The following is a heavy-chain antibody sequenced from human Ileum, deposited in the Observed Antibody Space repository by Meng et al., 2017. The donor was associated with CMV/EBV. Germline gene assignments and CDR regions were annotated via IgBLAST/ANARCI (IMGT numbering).Heavy chain of an antibody. V-gene: IGHV3-30*02. CDR2: IRNDGSNK. CDR1: GFTFSSYG. CDR3: AKLTDY. Sequence: GESLKISCAASGFTFSSYGMHWVRQAPGKGLEWVAFIRNDGSNKYYADSVKGRFTISRDNSKNTLYLQMNSLRAEDTAVYYCAKLTDYWGQGTLVTVSS. J-gene: IGHJ4*02. D-gene: IGHD4/OR15-4a*01.